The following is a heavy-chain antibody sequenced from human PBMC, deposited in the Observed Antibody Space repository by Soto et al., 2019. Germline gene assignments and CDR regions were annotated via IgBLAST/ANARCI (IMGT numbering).Heavy chain of an antibody. CDR2: IIPILGIA. D-gene: IGHD3-10*01. J-gene: IGHJ4*02. CDR1: GGTFSSYT. Sequence: QVQLVQSGAEVKKPGSSVKVSCKASGGTFSSYTISWVRQAPGQGLEWMGRIIPILGIANYAQKFQGRVTITADKSTSTAYIELSSLRSEDTAVYYCARVFLHGSRPYGLDYWGQGTLVTVSS. CDR3: ARVFLHGSRPYGLDY. V-gene: IGHV1-69*02.